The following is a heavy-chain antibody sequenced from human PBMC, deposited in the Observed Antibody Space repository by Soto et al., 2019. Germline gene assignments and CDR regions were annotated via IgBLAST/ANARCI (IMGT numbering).Heavy chain of an antibody. CDR3: AKDLGSGKPYYYYAMDV. Sequence: GGCLRLSCAACGFMFSKYGMHWVRQAPGKGLEWVAVISYDGSNKYYAESVKGRFIISRDKSENTLYLQMNSLRAEDTALYYCAKDLGSGKPYYYYAMDVWGQGTTVTVS. CDR1: GFMFSKYG. CDR2: ISYDGSNK. J-gene: IGHJ6*02. D-gene: IGHD3-10*01. V-gene: IGHV3-30*18.